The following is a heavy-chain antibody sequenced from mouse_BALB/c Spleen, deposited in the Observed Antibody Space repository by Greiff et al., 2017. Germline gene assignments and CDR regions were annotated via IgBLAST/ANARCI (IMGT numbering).Heavy chain of an antibody. J-gene: IGHJ3*01. Sequence: VHLVESGPGLVAPSQSLSITCTVSGFSLTSYGVHWVRQPPGKGLEWLGVIWAGGSTNYNSALMSRLSISKDNSKSQVFLKMNSLQTDDTAMYYCARGGDGYLWFAYWGQGTLVTVSA. V-gene: IGHV2-9*02. CDR3: ARGGDGYLWFAY. D-gene: IGHD2-3*01. CDR2: IWAGGST. CDR1: GFSLTSYG.